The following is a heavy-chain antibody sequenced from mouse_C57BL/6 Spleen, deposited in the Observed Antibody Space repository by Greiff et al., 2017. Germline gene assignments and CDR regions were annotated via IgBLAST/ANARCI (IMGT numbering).Heavy chain of an antibody. V-gene: IGHV5-17*01. CDR1: GFTFSDYG. J-gene: IGHJ3*01. Sequence: EVKVVESGGGLVKPGGSLKLSCAASGFTFSDYGMHWVRQAPEKGLEWVAYISSGSSTIYYADTVKGRFTISRDNAKNTLFLQMTSLRSEDTAMYYCASRITTEAWFAYWGQGTLVTVSA. CDR2: ISSGSSTI. D-gene: IGHD1-1*01. CDR3: ASRITTEAWFAY.